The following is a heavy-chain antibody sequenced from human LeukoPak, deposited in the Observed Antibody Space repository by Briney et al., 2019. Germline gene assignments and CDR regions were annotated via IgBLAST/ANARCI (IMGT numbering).Heavy chain of an antibody. Sequence: SETLSLTCTVSGGSISSYYWSWIRQPPGKGLEWIGYISYSGSTNFNPSLKSRVTISVDTSKNQFSLKLTSVTAADTAVYYCLMWDGSGYRDYWGQGTLVTVSS. J-gene: IGHJ4*02. CDR2: ISYSGST. V-gene: IGHV4-59*12. CDR1: GGSISSYY. CDR3: LMWDGSGYRDY. D-gene: IGHD3-22*01.